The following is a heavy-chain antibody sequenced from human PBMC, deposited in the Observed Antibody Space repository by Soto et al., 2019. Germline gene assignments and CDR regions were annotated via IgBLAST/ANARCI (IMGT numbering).Heavy chain of an antibody. D-gene: IGHD1-26*01. CDR3: ARGVGSSPPRY. CDR2: IYDSGSP. J-gene: IGHJ4*02. CDR1: GGSISVYY. Sequence: SETLSLTCTISGGSISVYYWSWIRQPPGQALEWIGYIYDSGSPYYNPSLRSRVTIAADTSKNQISLRLTSATAADTAIYYCARGVGSSPPRYWGRGTLVTVSS. V-gene: IGHV4-59*01.